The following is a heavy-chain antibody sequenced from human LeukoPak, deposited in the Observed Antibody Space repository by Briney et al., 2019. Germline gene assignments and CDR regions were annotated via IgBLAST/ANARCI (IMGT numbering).Heavy chain of an antibody. V-gene: IGHV4-34*01. J-gene: IGHJ3*02. CDR2: INHSGST. CDR1: GGSFSGYY. D-gene: IGHD6-6*01. CDR3: AREYSSSSGDAFDI. Sequence: SETLSLTCAVYGGSFSGYYWSWIRRPPGKGLEWIGEINHSGSTNYNPSLKSRVTMSVDTSKNQFSLKLSSVTAADTAVYYCAREYSSSSGDAFDIWGQGTLVTVSS.